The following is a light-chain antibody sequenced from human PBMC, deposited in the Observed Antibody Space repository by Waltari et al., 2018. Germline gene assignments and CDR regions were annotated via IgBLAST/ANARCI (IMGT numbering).Light chain of an antibody. CDR2: DVS. CDR1: SSDVGGDNF. J-gene: IGLJ3*02. V-gene: IGLV2-11*01. Sequence: QSALTQPRSVSGSPGQSVTISCSRTSSDVGGDNFVSWYQQHPGKAPKLTIYDVSKRPSGVPDRFSGSTSGNAASLTISGLQAEDEADYYCCSYAVSNTWVFGGGTKLTVL. CDR3: CSYAVSNTWV.